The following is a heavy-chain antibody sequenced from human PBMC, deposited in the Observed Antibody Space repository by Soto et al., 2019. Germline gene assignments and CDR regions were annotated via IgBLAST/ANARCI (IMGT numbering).Heavy chain of an antibody. CDR1: GFTCSSYS. CDR2: ISGSGGST. CDR3: AKEDDTMIVGRRSDAFDI. D-gene: IGHD3-22*01. Sequence: PGVSLIVSCAASGFTCSSYSMIWVRQAPGKGLEWVSAISGSGGSTYYADSVKGRFTISRDNSKNTLYLQMNSLRAEDTAVYYCAKEDDTMIVGRRSDAFDIWGQGTMVNVS. V-gene: IGHV3-23*01. J-gene: IGHJ3*02.